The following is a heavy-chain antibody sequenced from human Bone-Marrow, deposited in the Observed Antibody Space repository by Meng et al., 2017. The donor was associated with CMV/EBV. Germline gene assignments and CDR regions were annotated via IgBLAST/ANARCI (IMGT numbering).Heavy chain of an antibody. D-gene: IGHD6-13*01. J-gene: IGHJ5*02. CDR2: ISYDGSNK. V-gene: IGHV3-30*04. CDR3: ARNYQKGLAAAGSCWFDP. CDR1: GFTFSSYE. Sequence: GESLKISCSASGFTFSSYEMNWVRQAPGKGLEWVAVISYDGSNKYYADSVKGRFTISRDNAKNSLYLQMNSLRAEDTAVYYCARNYQKGLAAAGSCWFDPWGQGTLVTVSS.